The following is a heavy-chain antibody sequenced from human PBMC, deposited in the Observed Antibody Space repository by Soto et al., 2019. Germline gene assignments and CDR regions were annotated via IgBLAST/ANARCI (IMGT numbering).Heavy chain of an antibody. Sequence: PGGSLRLSCAASGFTFSIYAMTWVRQAPGKGLEWVSTVSGSGTSAYYADSVKGRFTFSRDNSKNTLSLQMNSLRAEDTALYYCAKVSGGEDFDYWGQGTLVTVSS. V-gene: IGHV3-23*01. CDR3: AKVSGGEDFDY. CDR2: VSGSGTSA. CDR1: GFTFSIYA. J-gene: IGHJ4*02. D-gene: IGHD3-10*01.